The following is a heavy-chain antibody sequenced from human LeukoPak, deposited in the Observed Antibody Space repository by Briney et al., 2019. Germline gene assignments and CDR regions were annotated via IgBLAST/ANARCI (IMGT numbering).Heavy chain of an antibody. CDR2: LYTSGST. V-gene: IGHV4-4*07. CDR3: ASDYFDRTGYYGSIY. D-gene: IGHD3-22*01. J-gene: IGHJ4*02. CDR1: GGSITDYH. Sequence: SETLSLTCTVSGGSITDYHWIWIRQPAGKGLEWIGRLYTSGSTNYNPSLKSRVFMSVDTSKKQFSLRLSSVTAADTAIYYCASDYFDRTGYYGSIYWGQGSLVTISS.